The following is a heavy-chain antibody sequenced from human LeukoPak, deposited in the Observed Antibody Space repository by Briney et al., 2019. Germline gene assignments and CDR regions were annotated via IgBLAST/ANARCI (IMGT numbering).Heavy chain of an antibody. Sequence: PSETMSLTCTLSSRSLSSFYTRWIRQPPGRGLGWVGYIYYMGSTNYNPCLKSRVTISVDTSKNQFSLKLSSVTAADTAVYYCAAYCSGGSCYSDSDYWGQGTLVTVSS. CDR3: AAYCSGGSCYSDSDY. CDR1: SRSLSSFY. V-gene: IGHV4-59*08. J-gene: IGHJ4*02. CDR2: IYYMGST. D-gene: IGHD2-15*01.